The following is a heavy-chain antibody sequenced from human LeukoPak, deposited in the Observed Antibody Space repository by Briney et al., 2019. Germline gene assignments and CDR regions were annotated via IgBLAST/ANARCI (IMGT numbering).Heavy chain of an antibody. CDR3: ARDPVLNCSGGSCYSFFDY. CDR1: GGSFSGYY. V-gene: IGHV4-34*01. J-gene: IGHJ4*02. Sequence: SETLSLTCAVYGGSFSGYYWSWIRQPPGKGLEWIGEINHSGSTNYNPSLKSRVTISVDTSKNQFSLKLSSVTAADTAVYYCARDPVLNCSGGSCYSFFDYWGQGTLVTVSS. D-gene: IGHD2-15*01. CDR2: INHSGST.